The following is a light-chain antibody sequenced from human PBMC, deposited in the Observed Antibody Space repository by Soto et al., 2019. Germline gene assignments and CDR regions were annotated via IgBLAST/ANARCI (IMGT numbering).Light chain of an antibody. J-gene: IGLJ3*02. CDR3: CSYAGTYTWV. CDR2: DVT. CDR1: SSDVGGYNY. Sequence: QSVLTQPRSVSGSPGQSVAISCTGTSSDVGGYNYVSWYQQYPGKAPKLMIYDVTKRPSGVPDRFSGSKSGNTASLTISGLQADDEADYYCCSYAGTYTWVFGGGTKVTVL. V-gene: IGLV2-11*01.